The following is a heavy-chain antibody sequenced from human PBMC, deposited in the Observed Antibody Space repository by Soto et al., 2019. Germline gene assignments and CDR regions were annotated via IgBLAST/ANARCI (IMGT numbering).Heavy chain of an antibody. J-gene: IGHJ5*02. CDR2: MNPNSGNT. CDR3: ARTDSSSWYRQYNWFEP. D-gene: IGHD6-13*01. CDR1: GYTFTSYD. V-gene: IGHV1-8*01. Sequence: GASVKVSCKASGYTFTSYDINWVRQATGQGLEWMGWMNPNSGNTGYAQKFQGRVTMTRNTSISTAYMELSSLRSEDTAVYYCARTDSSSWYRQYNWFEPWGQGTLVTVSS.